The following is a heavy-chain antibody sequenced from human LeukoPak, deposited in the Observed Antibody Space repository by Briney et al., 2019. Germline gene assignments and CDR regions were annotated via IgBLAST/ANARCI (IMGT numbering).Heavy chain of an antibody. V-gene: IGHV4-39*07. J-gene: IGHJ4*02. D-gene: IGHD6-19*01. CDR1: GDSISSGDYY. Sequence: SETLSLTRTVSGDSISSGDYYWSWIRQPPGKGLEWIGSIYYSGSTYYNPSLKSRVTISVDTSKNQFSLKLSSVTAADTAVYYCARDLHSSGCPFDYWGQGTLVTVSS. CDR3: ARDLHSSGCPFDY. CDR2: IYYSGST.